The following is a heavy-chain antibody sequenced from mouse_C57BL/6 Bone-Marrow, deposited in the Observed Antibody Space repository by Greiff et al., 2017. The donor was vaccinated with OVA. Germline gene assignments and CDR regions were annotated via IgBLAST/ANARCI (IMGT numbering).Heavy chain of an antibody. V-gene: IGHV10-1*01. CDR1: GFSFNTYA. CDR3: VRGDYYYGSYAMDY. D-gene: IGHD1-1*01. CDR2: IRSKSNNYAT. J-gene: IGHJ4*01. Sequence: EVQLVESGGGLVQPTGSLKLSCAASGFSFNTYAMNWVRQAPGKGLEWVARIRSKSNNYATYYADSVKDRFTISRDDSESMLYLQMNNLKTEDTAMYYCVRGDYYYGSYAMDYWGQGTSVTVSS.